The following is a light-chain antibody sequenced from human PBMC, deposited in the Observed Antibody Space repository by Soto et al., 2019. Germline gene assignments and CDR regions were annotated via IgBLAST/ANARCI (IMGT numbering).Light chain of an antibody. Sequence: QSALTQPASVSGSPGQSITISCTGTSSDVGSYNLVSWYQQHPGKAPKLMIYEVSKRPSGVSNRFSGSKSGNTASLTIFGLQAEDEADYYCCSYAGSRRVFGGGTKLTVL. CDR2: EVS. J-gene: IGLJ3*02. CDR1: SSDVGSYNL. CDR3: CSYAGSRRV. V-gene: IGLV2-23*02.